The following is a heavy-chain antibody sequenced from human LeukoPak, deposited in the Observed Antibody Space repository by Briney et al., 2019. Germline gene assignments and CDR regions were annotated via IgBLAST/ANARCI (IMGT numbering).Heavy chain of an antibody. CDR3: AKRIVGATHAFDI. CDR1: GFTFSSYW. J-gene: IGHJ3*02. CDR2: INSDGSST. V-gene: IGHV3-74*01. D-gene: IGHD1-26*01. Sequence: GGSLRLSCAASGFTFSSYWMHWVRQAPGKGLMWFSRINSDGSSTIYADSVKGRFTISRDNAKNTLYLQMNSLRADDTALYYCAKRIVGATHAFDIWGQGTMVTVSS.